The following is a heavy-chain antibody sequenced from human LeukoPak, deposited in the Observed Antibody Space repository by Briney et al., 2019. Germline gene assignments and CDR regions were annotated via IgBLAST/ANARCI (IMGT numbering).Heavy chain of an antibody. V-gene: IGHV3-23*01. J-gene: IGHJ4*02. Sequence: GSLRLSCAASGFTFSSYAMSWVRQAPGKGLEWVSAISGSGGSTYYADSVKGRFTISRGNSKNTPYLQMNSLRAEDTAVYYCATRGGGGYFDYWGQGTLVTVSS. CDR3: ATRGGGGYFDY. CDR2: ISGSGGST. CDR1: GFTFSSYA. D-gene: IGHD3-16*01.